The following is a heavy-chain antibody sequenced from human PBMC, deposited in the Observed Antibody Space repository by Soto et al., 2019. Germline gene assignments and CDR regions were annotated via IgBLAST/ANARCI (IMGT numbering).Heavy chain of an antibody. J-gene: IGHJ6*02. CDR1: GFRFSSYA. Sequence: EVQLVESGGGSVQPGGFLRLSCAASGFRFSSYAISWVRQAPGKGLEWVSGISGSGENTYHADSVTGRFTISRDNSKNTVNLQMNRLRDDDTAVYYCAKGVFARDYYYHGMDVWGQGTTVTVSS. D-gene: IGHD6-13*01. CDR2: ISGSGENT. CDR3: AKGVFARDYYYHGMDV. V-gene: IGHV3-23*04.